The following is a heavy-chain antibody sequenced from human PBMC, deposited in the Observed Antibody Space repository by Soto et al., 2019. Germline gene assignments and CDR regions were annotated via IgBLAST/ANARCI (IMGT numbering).Heavy chain of an antibody. J-gene: IGHJ6*02. D-gene: IGHD5-12*01. Sequence: QVQLQESGPGLVKPSETLSLTCTVSGGSVISGSYYWSWIRQPPGKGLEWVGCISDTGSGDYNPSLKSRVTISVPTSTRQFSLRLNSVTAADTAVYYCARAHSGYDPLGMDVWGQGTTVTVSS. V-gene: IGHV4-61*01. CDR1: GGSVISGSYY. CDR3: ARAHSGYDPLGMDV. CDR2: ISDTGSG.